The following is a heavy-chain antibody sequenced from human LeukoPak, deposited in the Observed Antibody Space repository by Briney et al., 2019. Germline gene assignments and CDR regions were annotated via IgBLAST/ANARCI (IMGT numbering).Heavy chain of an antibody. CDR2: INHSGST. CDR1: GGTFSGYY. V-gene: IGHV4-34*01. CDR3: ARLKLRASLTGPLGAFDI. D-gene: IGHD3-9*01. Sequence: SESLSLTCAVYGGTFSGYYWSWIRQPPGKGLEWIGEINHSGSTNYYPSLKSRVTISVDTSKNQFSLKLSSVTAADTAVYYCARLKLRASLTGPLGAFDIWGQGTMVTVSS. J-gene: IGHJ3*02.